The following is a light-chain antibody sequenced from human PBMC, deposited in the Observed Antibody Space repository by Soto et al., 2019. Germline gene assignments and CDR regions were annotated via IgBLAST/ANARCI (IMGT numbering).Light chain of an antibody. CDR1: QSITRF. J-gene: IGKJ5*01. CDR2: AAS. V-gene: IGKV1-39*01. CDR3: QQNYSPPPIT. Sequence: DIQMTQPPSSLSASVGDRVTITCRASQSITRFLNWYQQKPGKAPKLLIYAASSLQSGVPSRFSGSGSGTHFTLTISSLQPEDFATYYCQQNYSPPPITFGQGTRLEIK.